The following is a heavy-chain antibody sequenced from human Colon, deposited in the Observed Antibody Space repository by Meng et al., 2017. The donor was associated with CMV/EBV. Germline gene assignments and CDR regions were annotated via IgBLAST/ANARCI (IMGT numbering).Heavy chain of an antibody. CDR3: ASEGGCSRSACYSR. CDR1: GFTFSSYD. CDR2: ISSSGDSI. Sequence: GESLKISCAASGFTFSSYDMSWVRQAPGKGLEWVSSISSSGDSIYYADSLKGRFTISRDNAKNALYLQMNSLRAEDTAVYYCASEGGCSRSACYSRWGQGTLVTVSS. V-gene: IGHV3-21*06. D-gene: IGHD2-21*02. J-gene: IGHJ4*02.